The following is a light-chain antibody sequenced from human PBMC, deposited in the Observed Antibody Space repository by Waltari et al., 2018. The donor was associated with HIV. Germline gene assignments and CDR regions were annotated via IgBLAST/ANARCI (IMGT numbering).Light chain of an antibody. J-gene: IGLJ1*01. Sequence: QSVLTQPPSASGTPGQRVTISCSGSSSNIGSNYVYWYQQLPGTAPKLLTYRNNKRPSGVPDRFPGSKSGTSASLAISGLRSEDEADYYCAAWDDSLRGFYVFGTGTKVTVL. CDR1: SSNIGSNY. V-gene: IGLV1-47*01. CDR2: RNN. CDR3: AAWDDSLRGFYV.